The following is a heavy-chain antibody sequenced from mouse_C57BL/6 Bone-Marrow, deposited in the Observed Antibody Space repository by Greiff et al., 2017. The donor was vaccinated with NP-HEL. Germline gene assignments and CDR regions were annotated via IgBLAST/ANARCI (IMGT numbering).Heavy chain of an antibody. CDR2: INPNNGGT. Sequence: DVKLQESGPELVKPGASVKIPCKASGYTFTDYNMDWVKQSHGKSLEWIGDINPNNGGTIYNQKFKGKATLTVDKSSSTAYMELRSLTSEDTAVYYCARSLGLRKYFDVWGTGTTVTVSS. J-gene: IGHJ1*03. CDR3: ARSLGLRKYFDV. CDR1: GYTFTDYN. D-gene: IGHD2-4*01. V-gene: IGHV1-18*01.